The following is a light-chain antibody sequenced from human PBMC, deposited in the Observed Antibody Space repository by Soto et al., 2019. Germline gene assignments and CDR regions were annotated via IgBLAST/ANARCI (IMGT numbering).Light chain of an antibody. V-gene: IGKV3-15*01. CDR2: GAS. J-gene: IGKJ1*01. Sequence: EIVMTQSPATLSVSPGGRATLSCRASQSVTSNLAWYQQKCGQAPRLLIYGASTRATDIPARFSGSGSGTEFTLTISSLQSEDCAVYYCQQYNNWPRTFGQGTKVEI. CDR3: QQYNNWPRT. CDR1: QSVTSN.